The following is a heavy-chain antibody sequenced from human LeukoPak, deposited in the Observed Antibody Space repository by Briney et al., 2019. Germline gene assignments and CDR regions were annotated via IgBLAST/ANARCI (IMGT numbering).Heavy chain of an antibody. D-gene: IGHD5-18*01. CDR3: ARGGTLQRGYSYGVRKIHFDY. J-gene: IGHJ4*02. CDR2: INHSGST. CDR1: GGSFSDYY. V-gene: IGHV4-34*01. Sequence: SETLSLTCAVYGGSFSDYYWSWIRQPPGKGLEWIGEINHSGSTNYNPSLKSRVTISVDTSKNQFSLKLSSVTAADTAVYYCARGGTLQRGYSYGVRKIHFDYWGQGTLVTVSS.